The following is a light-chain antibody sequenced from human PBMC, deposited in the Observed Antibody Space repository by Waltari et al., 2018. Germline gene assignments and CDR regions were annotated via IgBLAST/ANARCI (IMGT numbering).Light chain of an antibody. Sequence: GQSITISCTGTSSDVGGYNYVSWYQQHPGKAPKVMIYDVSKRPSGVSSRFSGSKSGNTASLTISGLQTEDEADYYCSSYTSSSALVFGGGTKLTVL. J-gene: IGLJ2*01. CDR3: SSYTSSSALV. V-gene: IGLV2-14*04. CDR2: DVS. CDR1: SSDVGGYNY.